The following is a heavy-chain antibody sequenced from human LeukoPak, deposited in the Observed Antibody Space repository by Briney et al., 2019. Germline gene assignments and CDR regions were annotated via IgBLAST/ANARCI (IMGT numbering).Heavy chain of an antibody. CDR3: ARRGLQLWFKGGYFDY. V-gene: IGHV3-48*03. Sequence: GGSLRLSCAASGFTFSSYEMNWVRQAPGKGLEWVSYISSSGSTIYYADSVKGRFTISRDNAKNSLYLQMNSLRAEDTAVYYCARRGLQLWFKGGYFDYWGQGTLVTVSS. CDR1: GFTFSSYE. D-gene: IGHD5-18*01. J-gene: IGHJ4*02. CDR2: ISSSGSTI.